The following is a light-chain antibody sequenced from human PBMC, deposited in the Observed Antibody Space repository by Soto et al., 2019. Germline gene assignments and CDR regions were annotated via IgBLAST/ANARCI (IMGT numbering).Light chain of an antibody. CDR3: EQYNDYFT. CDR1: QTINCW. CDR2: KSS. V-gene: IGKV1-5*03. J-gene: IGKJ4*01. Sequence: DIQMTQSPSTLSASVGDRVTITCRASQTINCWLAWYQQKPGKAPKLLIYKSSSLESGVPSRFSGSGSGTEFTLTICSLQPDDFATYYCEQYNDYFTFGAGTKVEIK.